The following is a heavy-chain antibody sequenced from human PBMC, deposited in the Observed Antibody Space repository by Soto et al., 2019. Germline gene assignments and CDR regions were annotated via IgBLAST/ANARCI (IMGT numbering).Heavy chain of an antibody. CDR2: IIPILGIA. J-gene: IGHJ5*02. V-gene: IGHV1-69*02. D-gene: IGHD7-27*01. CDR1: GGTFSSYT. CDR3: ARGSTGDNWFDP. Sequence: QVQLVQSGAEVTKPGSSVKVSCKASGGTFSSYTISWVRQAPGQGLEWMGRIIPILGIANYAQKFQGRVTITADKSTSTAYMELSSLRSEDMAVYYCARGSTGDNWFDPWGQGTLVTVSS.